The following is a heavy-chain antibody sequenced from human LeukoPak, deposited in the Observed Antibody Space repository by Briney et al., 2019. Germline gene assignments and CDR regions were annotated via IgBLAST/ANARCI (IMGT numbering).Heavy chain of an antibody. D-gene: IGHD6-13*01. J-gene: IGHJ4*02. Sequence: GGSLRLSCAASGFTFSSYSMNWVRQAPGKGLEWVSSISSSSSYIYYADSVKGRFTISRDNAKNSLYLQMNSLRAEDTAVYYCAREEERIAAAGDYRGQGTLVTVSS. CDR3: AREEERIAAAGDY. V-gene: IGHV3-21*01. CDR2: ISSSSSYI. CDR1: GFTFSSYS.